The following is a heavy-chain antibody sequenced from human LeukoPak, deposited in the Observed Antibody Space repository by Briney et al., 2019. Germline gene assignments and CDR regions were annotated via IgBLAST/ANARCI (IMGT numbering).Heavy chain of an antibody. CDR2: ISGSAGST. J-gene: IGHJ4*02. CDR3: ARGGGYDGLYFDY. V-gene: IGHV3-23*01. D-gene: IGHD6-19*01. Sequence: SGGSLRLSCAASGFSVSSYAMSWVRQAPGKGLEWVSAISGSAGSTHSADSVKGRFTISRDNSKNTLYLQMNSLRAEDAAVYYCARGGGYDGLYFDYWGQGTLVTVPS. CDR1: GFSVSSYA.